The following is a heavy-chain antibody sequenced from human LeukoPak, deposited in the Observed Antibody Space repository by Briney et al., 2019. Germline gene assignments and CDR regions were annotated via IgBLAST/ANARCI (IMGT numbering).Heavy chain of an antibody. CDR2: INHSGTT. Sequence: SETLSLTCAVSGGSISSSNYWSWVRQPPGKGLEWIGEINHSGTTNYNPSLRSRVTISVDKSKNQFSLKLSSVTAADTAVYYCARDPSDYDFWSGYHFDFWGQGILVTVPS. CDR3: ARDPSDYDFWSGYHFDF. CDR1: GGSISSSNY. J-gene: IGHJ4*02. V-gene: IGHV4-4*02. D-gene: IGHD3-3*01.